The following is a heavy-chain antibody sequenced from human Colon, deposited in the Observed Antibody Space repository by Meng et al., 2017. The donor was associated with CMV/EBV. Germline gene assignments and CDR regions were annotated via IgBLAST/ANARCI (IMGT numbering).Heavy chain of an antibody. D-gene: IGHD1-26*01. J-gene: IGHJ3*02. Sequence: GESLKISCAGSGFILSDHYIDWVRQAPGKGLEWIGRAANKANRYTTEYAASVKGRFTFSRYDPENSLYLQMNSLKSEDTAVYYCTRGHSGIDIYAFDIWGQGTLVTVSS. CDR2: AANKANRYTT. CDR3: TRGHSGIDIYAFDI. V-gene: IGHV3-72*01. CDR1: GFILSDHY.